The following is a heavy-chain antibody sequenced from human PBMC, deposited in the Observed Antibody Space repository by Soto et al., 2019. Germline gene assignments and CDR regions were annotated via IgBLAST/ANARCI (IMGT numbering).Heavy chain of an antibody. CDR2: IYYSGST. D-gene: IGHD3-22*01. CDR1: GGSISSYY. Sequence: SETLSLTCTVSGGSISSYYWSWIRQPPGKGLEWIGYIYYSGSTNYNPSLKIRITISVDTSKNQFSLKLSSVTAADTAVYFCARELPSPRSSGYYLLGTFDIWGQGTMVTVSS. CDR3: ARELPSPRSSGYYLLGTFDI. V-gene: IGHV4-59*01. J-gene: IGHJ3*02.